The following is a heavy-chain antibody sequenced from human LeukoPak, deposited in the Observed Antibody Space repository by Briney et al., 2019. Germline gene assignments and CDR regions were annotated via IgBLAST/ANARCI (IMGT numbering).Heavy chain of an antibody. CDR3: ARAEGSGYYQGRDY. D-gene: IGHD3-22*01. V-gene: IGHV1-2*02. CDR1: GYTFTSYG. CDR2: IFPNSGDT. Sequence: ASVKVSCKASGYTFTSYGISWVRQAPGQGPEWMGWIFPNSGDTHYAQKFQGRVSMTRDTSISTAYMELNRLTSDDTAIYYCARAEGSGYYQGRDYWGQGTLVTVSS. J-gene: IGHJ4*02.